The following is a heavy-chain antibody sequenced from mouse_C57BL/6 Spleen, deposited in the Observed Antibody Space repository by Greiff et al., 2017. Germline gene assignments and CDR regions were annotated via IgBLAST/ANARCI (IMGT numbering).Heavy chain of an antibody. CDR1: GYTFTDYY. J-gene: IGHJ3*01. D-gene: IGHD2-3*01. CDR2: IYPGSGNT. V-gene: IGHV1-76*01. CDR3: ARSGDGYYHAWFAY. Sequence: QVQLQQSGAELVRPGASVKLSCKASGYTFTDYYINWVKQRPGQGLEWIARIYPGSGNTYYNEQFKGKATLIAEKSSSTAYMPLSSLTSEDSSVHFCARSGDGYYHAWFAYWGQGTLVTVSA.